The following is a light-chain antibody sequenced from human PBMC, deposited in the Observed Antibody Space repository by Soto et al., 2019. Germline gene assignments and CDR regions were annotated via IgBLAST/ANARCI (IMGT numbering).Light chain of an antibody. V-gene: IGKV4-1*01. CDR3: HQYYSAPWT. J-gene: IGKJ1*01. CDR1: QSVLHSSNDKNF. Sequence: DIVMTQSPDSLAVSLGERATINCKSSQSVLHSSNDKNFLTWYQQKPGQPPKLLIYWASTRESGVPDRFNGSGSGTDFTLTISSLQAEDVAVYYCHQYYSAPWTFGQGTKVEIK. CDR2: WAS.